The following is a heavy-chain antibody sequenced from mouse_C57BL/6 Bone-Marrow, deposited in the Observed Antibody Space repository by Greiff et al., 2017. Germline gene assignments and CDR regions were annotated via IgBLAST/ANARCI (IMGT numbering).Heavy chain of an antibody. CDR2: IDPSDSYT. Sequence: QVQLQQSGAELVMPGASVKLSCKASGYTFTSYWMHWVKQRPGQGLEWIGEIDPSDSYTNYNQKFKGKFTFTVDKSSSTAYMQLSSLTSEDSAVYYCARDGSSFYWYFDVWGTGTTVTVSS. D-gene: IGHD1-1*01. J-gene: IGHJ1*03. CDR3: ARDGSSFYWYFDV. V-gene: IGHV1-69*01. CDR1: GYTFTSYW.